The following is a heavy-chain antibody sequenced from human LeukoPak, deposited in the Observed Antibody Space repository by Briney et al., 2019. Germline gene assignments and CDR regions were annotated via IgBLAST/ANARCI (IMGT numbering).Heavy chain of an antibody. Sequence: GGSLRLSCAASGFTFSSYGMHWVRQAPGKGLEWVAFIRYDGSNKYYADSVKGRFTISRDNSKNTLYLQMNSLRAEDTAVYYCARRSISSWYDYFDSWGQGTLVTVSS. V-gene: IGHV3-30*02. CDR2: IRYDGSNK. D-gene: IGHD6-13*01. J-gene: IGHJ4*02. CDR3: ARRSISSWYDYFDS. CDR1: GFTFSSYG.